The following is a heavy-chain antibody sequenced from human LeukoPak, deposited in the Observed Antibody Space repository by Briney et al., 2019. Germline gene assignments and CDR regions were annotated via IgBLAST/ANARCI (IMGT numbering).Heavy chain of an antibody. CDR2: INPSGGST. CDR3: VRESPADGWSRPDY. D-gene: IGHD2-15*01. Sequence: GASVKVSCKASGYIFTSYYMHWVRQAPGQGLERMRIINPSGGSTSYAQKFQGRVTMTRDTSTSTVYMELSSLRSEDTAVYYCVRESPADGWSRPDYWGQGTLVTVSS. J-gene: IGHJ4*02. CDR1: GYIFTSYY. V-gene: IGHV1-46*01.